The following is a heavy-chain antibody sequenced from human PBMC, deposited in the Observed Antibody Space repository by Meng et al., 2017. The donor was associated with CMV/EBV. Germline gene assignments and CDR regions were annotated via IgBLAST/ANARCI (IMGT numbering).Heavy chain of an antibody. Sequence: GESLKISCAASGFTFSSYWMHWVRQAPGKGLVWVSRSNSDGSSTSYADYVKGRFTISRDNAKNTLYLQMNSLRAEDTAVYYCARDLPYDFWSGYYRYYYYGMDVWGQGTTVTVSS. CDR3: ARDLPYDFWSGYYRYYYYGMDV. CDR2: SNSDGSST. CDR1: GFTFSSYW. J-gene: IGHJ6*02. D-gene: IGHD3-3*01. V-gene: IGHV3-74*01.